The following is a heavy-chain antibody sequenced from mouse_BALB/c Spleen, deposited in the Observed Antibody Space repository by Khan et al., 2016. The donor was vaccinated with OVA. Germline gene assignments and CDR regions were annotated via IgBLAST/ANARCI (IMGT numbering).Heavy chain of an antibody. D-gene: IGHD1-1*01. CDR3: ARPELSGSPTWFAY. CDR1: GFSLNSYG. Sequence: VQLKESGPGLVAPSQSLSITCTVSGFSLNSYGVSWVRQPPGKGLEWLGVIWGDGSTNYHSALISRLSISKDNSKSQVFLKVNSLQTDDTATYXCARPELSGSPTWFAYWGQGTLVTVSA. CDR2: IWGDGST. V-gene: IGHV2-3*01. J-gene: IGHJ3*01.